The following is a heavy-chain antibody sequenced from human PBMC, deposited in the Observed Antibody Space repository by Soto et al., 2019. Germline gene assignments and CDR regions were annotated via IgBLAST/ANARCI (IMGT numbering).Heavy chain of an antibody. CDR1: WYSFPPYW. CDR2: IYPGDSDA. Sequence: GESLKIFRNTPWYSFPPYWLGWVPQMPGKGLELIGIIYPGDSDARYSPSFQGQVTISADKTISTAYLQWSGLKASYIDMYYCARSGDFWSGYSFYYYYGMDVWGQGTAVTVSS. J-gene: IGHJ6*02. D-gene: IGHD3-3*01. V-gene: IGHV5-51*01. CDR3: ARSGDFWSGYSFYYYYGMDV.